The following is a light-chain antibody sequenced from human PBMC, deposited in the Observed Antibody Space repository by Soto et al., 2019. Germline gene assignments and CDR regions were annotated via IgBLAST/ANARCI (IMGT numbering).Light chain of an antibody. Sequence: EIVLTHSPATLSLSPGERATLSCRASQSVSIYLAWYQQKPGQAPRLLIYDASNRATGIPARFSGSGSGTDFTLTISSLEPEDFAVYYCQQRSNWPRGTFGQGTKLEIK. J-gene: IGKJ2*02. CDR1: QSVSIY. CDR3: QQRSNWPRGT. CDR2: DAS. V-gene: IGKV3-11*01.